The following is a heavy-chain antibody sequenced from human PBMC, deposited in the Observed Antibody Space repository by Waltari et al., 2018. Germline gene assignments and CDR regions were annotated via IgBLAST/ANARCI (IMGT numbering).Heavy chain of an antibody. CDR3: ARQPRSTAHDY. J-gene: IGHJ4*02. D-gene: IGHD2-2*01. Sequence: QLQLQESGPGLVKPSETLSLTCTVSGCPTSSSSYHRGWIRRPPGKGLEWIGSIYFSGSTYYNPSLKSRVTISVDTSKNQFSLKLSAVTAADTAVYYCARQPRSTAHDYWGQGTLVTVSS. CDR2: IYFSGST. CDR1: GCPTSSSSYH. V-gene: IGHV4-39*01.